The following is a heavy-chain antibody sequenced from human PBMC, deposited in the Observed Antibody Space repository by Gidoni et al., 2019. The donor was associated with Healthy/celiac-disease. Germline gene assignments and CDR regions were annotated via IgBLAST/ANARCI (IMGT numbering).Heavy chain of an antibody. Sequence: QVQLVESGGGLVKPGGSLRLSCAASGFTFRDYYMSWIRQAPGKGLEWFSYISSSGSTIYYADSVKGRFTISRDNAKNSLYLQMNSLRAEDTAVYYCARDAPSLDYGDYGVDYWGQGTLVTVSS. J-gene: IGHJ4*02. CDR2: ISSSGSTI. D-gene: IGHD4-17*01. CDR3: ARDAPSLDYGDYGVDY. CDR1: GFTFRDYY. V-gene: IGHV3-11*01.